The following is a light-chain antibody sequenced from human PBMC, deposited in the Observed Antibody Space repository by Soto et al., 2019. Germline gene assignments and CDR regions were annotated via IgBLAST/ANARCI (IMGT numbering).Light chain of an antibody. CDR1: QSISSW. V-gene: IGKV1-5*01. CDR2: DAS. CDR3: QQYNSYSA. J-gene: IGKJ1*01. Sequence: DIQMTQSPSTLSASVGDRVTITCRASQSISSWLAWYQQKPGKAPKLLIYDASSLESGVPSRFSGSGSWTEFTLTISSLQPDDFATYYCQQYNSYSAFGQGTNVDIK.